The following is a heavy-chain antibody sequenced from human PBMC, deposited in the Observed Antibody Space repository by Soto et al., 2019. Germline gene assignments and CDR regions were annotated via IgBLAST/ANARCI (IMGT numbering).Heavy chain of an antibody. CDR1: GASISTYY. D-gene: IGHD2-15*01. CDR3: ARAWAHCSGGTCYSVWFDP. V-gene: IGHV4-4*07. Sequence: SETLSLTCTVSGASISTYYWSWIRQPAGKGLEWIGRLYTSGTTTYNPSLKSRVTMSVDTSKNQFSLKLGSVTAADTAVYFCARAWAHCSGGTCYSVWFDPWGPGILVTASS. J-gene: IGHJ5*02. CDR2: LYTSGTT.